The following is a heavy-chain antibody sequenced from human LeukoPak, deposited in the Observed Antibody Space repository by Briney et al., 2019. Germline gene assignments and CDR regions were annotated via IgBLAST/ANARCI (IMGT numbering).Heavy chain of an antibody. D-gene: IGHD3-10*01. CDR1: GFTFSSYG. J-gene: IGHJ4*02. CDR2: ISGSGGST. V-gene: IGHV3-23*01. CDR3: AKVRPTMVRGPRLYYFDY. Sequence: PGGSLRLSCAASGFTFSSYGMSWVRQAPGKGLEWVSAISGSGGSTYYADSVKGRFTISRDNSKNTLYLQMNSLRAEDTAVYYCAKVRPTMVRGPRLYYFDYWGQGTLVTVSS.